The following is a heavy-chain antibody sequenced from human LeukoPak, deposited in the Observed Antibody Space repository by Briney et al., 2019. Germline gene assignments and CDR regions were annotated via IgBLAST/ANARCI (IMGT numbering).Heavy chain of an antibody. CDR1: GFTFSSYG. CDR2: ISGSGGST. D-gene: IGHD2-2*01. CDR3: AKEDVVVPAAIDY. Sequence: GGSLRLSCAASGFTFSSYGMSWVRQAPGKGLEWGSAISGSGGSTYYADSVKGRFTISSDNSKNTLYLQMNSLRAEDTAVYYCAKEDVVVPAAIDYWGQGTLVTVSS. J-gene: IGHJ4*02. V-gene: IGHV3-23*01.